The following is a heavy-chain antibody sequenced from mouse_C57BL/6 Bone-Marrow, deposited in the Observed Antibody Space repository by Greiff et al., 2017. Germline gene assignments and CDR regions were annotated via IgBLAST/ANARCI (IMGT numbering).Heavy chain of an antibody. D-gene: IGHD2-4*01. J-gene: IGHJ2*01. CDR1: GYTFTSYW. CDR2: IDPSDSYT. V-gene: IGHV1-50*01. Sequence: QVQLKQPGAELVKPGASVKLSCKASGYTFTSYWMQWVKQRPGQGLEWIGEIDPSDSYTNYNQKFKGKATLTVDTSSSTAYMQLSSLTSEDSAVYYCARKYYDYDWYYFDYWGQGTTLTVSS. CDR3: ARKYYDYDWYYFDY.